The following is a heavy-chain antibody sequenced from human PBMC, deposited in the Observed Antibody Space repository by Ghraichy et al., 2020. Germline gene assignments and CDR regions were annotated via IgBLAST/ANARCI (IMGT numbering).Heavy chain of an antibody. CDR1: GGSFTGYH. J-gene: IGHJ5*02. D-gene: IGHD1-1*01. CDR2: LNHSGTA. V-gene: IGHV4-34*01. Sequence: GGSFTGYHWSWIRQSPEKGLEWIGELNHSGTASYNPSLKSRVTISLDTSRNQFSLKMTSMTAADTTFYYCARRYSSNWFDPWGQGTLVTVSS. CDR3: ARRYSSNWFDP.